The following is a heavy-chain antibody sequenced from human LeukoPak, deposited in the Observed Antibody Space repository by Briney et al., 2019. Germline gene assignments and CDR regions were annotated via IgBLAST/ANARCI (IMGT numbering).Heavy chain of an antibody. CDR1: GFTFSSYW. V-gene: IGHV3-7*03. D-gene: IGHD2-15*01. J-gene: IGHJ4*02. CDR3: ARTSSGGCFGY. CDR2: IKQDGSEK. Sequence: GGSLRLSCAASGFTFSSYWMNWVRQAPGKGLEWVANIKQDGSEKYYVDSVKGRFTISRDNAKNSLYLQMNSLRAEDTAVYYCARTSSGGCFGYWGQGTLVTVSS.